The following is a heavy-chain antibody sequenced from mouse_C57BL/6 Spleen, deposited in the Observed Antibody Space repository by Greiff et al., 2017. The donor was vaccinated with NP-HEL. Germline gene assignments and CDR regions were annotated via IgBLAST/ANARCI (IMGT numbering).Heavy chain of an antibody. Sequence: GQLQQPGAELVMPGASVKLSCKASGYTFTSYWMHWVKQRPGQGLEWIGEIDPSDSYTNYNQKFKGKSTLTVDKSSSTAYMQLSSLTSEDSAVYYCARGEYDGYPLDYWGQGTTLTVSS. CDR1: GYTFTSYW. J-gene: IGHJ2*01. V-gene: IGHV1-69*01. CDR3: ARGEYDGYPLDY. D-gene: IGHD2-3*01. CDR2: IDPSDSYT.